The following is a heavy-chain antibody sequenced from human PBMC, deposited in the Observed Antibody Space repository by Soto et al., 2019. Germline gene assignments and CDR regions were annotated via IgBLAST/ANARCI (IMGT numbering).Heavy chain of an antibody. V-gene: IGHV4-39*07. CDR1: GGSISSSSYY. CDR2: IYYSGST. D-gene: IGHD2-15*01. Sequence: SETLSLTCTVSGGSISSSSYYWGWIRQPPGKGLEWIGSIYYSGSTYYNPSLKSRVTISVDTSKNQFSLKLSSVTAADTAVYYCAGVNPAADYYGMDVWGQGTTVTVSS. J-gene: IGHJ6*02. CDR3: AGVNPAADYYGMDV.